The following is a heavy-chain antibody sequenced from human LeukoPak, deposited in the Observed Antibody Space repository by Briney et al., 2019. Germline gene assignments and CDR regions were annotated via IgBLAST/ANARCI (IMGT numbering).Heavy chain of an antibody. V-gene: IGHV1-69*06. J-gene: IGHJ4*02. CDR1: GGTFSSYA. Sequence: VASVKVSCKASGGTFSSYAISWVRQAPGQGLEWMGGIIPIFGTANYAQKFQGRVTITADKSTSTAYMELSSLRSEDTAVYYCASGGSYSRWFDYWGQGTLVTVSS. CDR3: ASGGSYSRWFDY. D-gene: IGHD1-26*01. CDR2: IIPIFGTA.